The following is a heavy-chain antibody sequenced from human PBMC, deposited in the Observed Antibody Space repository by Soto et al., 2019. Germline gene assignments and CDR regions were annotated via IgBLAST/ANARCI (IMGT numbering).Heavy chain of an antibody. J-gene: IGHJ3*02. D-gene: IGHD6-13*01. Sequence: PGGSLRLSCAASGLTVSSYSMNWVRQATGKGLEWVSYISSSSSTIYYADSVKGRFTISRDNAKNSLYLQMNSLRAEDTAVYYCARDVRYSSSWYCSGRHAFDIWGQGTMVTVSS. CDR2: ISSSSSTI. CDR3: ARDVRYSSSWYCSGRHAFDI. V-gene: IGHV3-48*01. CDR1: GLTVSSYS.